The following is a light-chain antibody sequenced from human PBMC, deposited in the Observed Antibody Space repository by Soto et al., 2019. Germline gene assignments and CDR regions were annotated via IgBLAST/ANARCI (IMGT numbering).Light chain of an antibody. CDR1: QSVSSW. CDR3: QQQNSYSPWT. J-gene: IGKJ1*01. V-gene: IGKV1-5*01. CDR2: DAY. Sequence: DIQMTQSPSTLSASLGDRITITCRASQSVSSWVAWYQQTPGKAPKILIFDAYRLESGVPSRFSGSGSGTEFTLTINSLQPDDFATYYCQQQNSYSPWTFGQGTRVEVK.